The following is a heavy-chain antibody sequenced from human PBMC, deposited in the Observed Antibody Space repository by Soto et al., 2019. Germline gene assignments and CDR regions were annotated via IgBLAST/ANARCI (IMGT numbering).Heavy chain of an antibody. CDR3: ARDHGGYVGY. V-gene: IGHV4-61*01. J-gene: IGHJ4*02. D-gene: IGHD5-12*01. CDR2: IYYSGST. Sequence: TLSLTCTVSGGSVSSGSYYWSWIRQPPGKGLEWIGYIYYSGSTNYNPSLKSRVTISVDTSKNQFSLKLSSVTAADTAVYYCARDHGGYVGYWGQGTLVTVSS. CDR1: GGSVSSGSYY.